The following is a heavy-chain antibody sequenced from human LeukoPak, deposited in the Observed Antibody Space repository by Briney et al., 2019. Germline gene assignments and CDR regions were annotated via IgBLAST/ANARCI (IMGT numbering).Heavy chain of an antibody. CDR3: ARAGGYCGRISCPYYFDY. CDR1: GYTFTSYG. CDR2: ISAYNGNT. Sequence: ASVKVSCKASGYTFTSYGISWVRQAPGQGLEWMGCISAYNGNTNYAQKLQGRVTMTTDTSTSTAYMELRSLRSDDTAVYYCARAGGYCGRISCPYYFDYWGQGSLVAVSS. V-gene: IGHV1-18*01. J-gene: IGHJ4*02. D-gene: IGHD2-15*01.